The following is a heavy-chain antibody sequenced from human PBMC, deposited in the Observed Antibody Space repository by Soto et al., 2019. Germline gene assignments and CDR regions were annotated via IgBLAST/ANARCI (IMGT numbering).Heavy chain of an antibody. D-gene: IGHD3-22*01. V-gene: IGHV1-69*01. CDR1: GGTFSSYA. Sequence: QVQLVQSGAEVKKPGSSVKVSCKASGGTFSSYAISWVRQAPGQGLEWMGGIIPIFGTANYAQKFQGRVTITADESTSTAYMELSSLRSEDTAVYYCASLRRPYYYDSSGYNDAFDIWGQGTMVTVSS. CDR2: IIPIFGTA. J-gene: IGHJ3*02. CDR3: ASLRRPYYYDSSGYNDAFDI.